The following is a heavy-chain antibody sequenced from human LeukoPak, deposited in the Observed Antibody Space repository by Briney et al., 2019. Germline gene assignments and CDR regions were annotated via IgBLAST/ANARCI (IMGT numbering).Heavy chain of an antibody. D-gene: IGHD3-10*01. V-gene: IGHV3-48*01. J-gene: IGHJ4*02. Sequence: PGGSLRLSCAASGLTFSSYSMNWVRQAPGKGLEWISYIISSANAIYYADSVKGRFTISRDNAKNSVHLQMNSLRVEDTAVYYCARDSSWSFDYWGQGALVTVSS. CDR2: IISSANAI. CDR3: ARDSSWSFDY. CDR1: GLTFSSYS.